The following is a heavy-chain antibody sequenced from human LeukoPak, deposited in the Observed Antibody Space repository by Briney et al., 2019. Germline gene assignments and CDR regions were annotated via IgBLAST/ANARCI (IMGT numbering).Heavy chain of an antibody. D-gene: IGHD3-22*01. Sequence: SESLSLTCSVSGRSISRHFWSWIRQPPGKGLDWIAFIHYSGRSKYNPSLQSRVTISIDTSENNFSLKLTSVPAADTAVYYCARLLDNDSSGDPDTFDMWGQGTVVSVSP. J-gene: IGHJ3*02. CDR3: ARLLDNDSSGDPDTFDM. CDR2: IHYSGRS. CDR1: GRSISRHF. V-gene: IGHV4-59*11.